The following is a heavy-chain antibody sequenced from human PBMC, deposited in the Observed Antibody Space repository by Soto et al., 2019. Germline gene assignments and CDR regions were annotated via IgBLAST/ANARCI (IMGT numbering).Heavy chain of an antibody. CDR2: IIPMFGTV. J-gene: IGHJ4*02. V-gene: IGHV1-69*06. CDR1: GGTFSSFL. CDR3: ARNRGDYGDYVDN. D-gene: IGHD4-17*01. Sequence: QVQLVQSGAEVKKPGSSVKVSCKASGGTFSSFLISWVRQAPGQGLEWMGGIIPMFGTVNYAQNFQGRVTITADKSTTTAYMELSSLRSEDTAMYYCARNRGDYGDYVDNWGQGTLVTVSS.